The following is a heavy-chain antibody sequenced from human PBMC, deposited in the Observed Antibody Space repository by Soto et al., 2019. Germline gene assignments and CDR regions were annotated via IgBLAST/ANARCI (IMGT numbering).Heavy chain of an antibody. CDR2: VNPSGGST. D-gene: IGHD2-8*01. V-gene: IGHV1-46*01. Sequence: QVQLVQSGAEVKKPGASVKVSCKASGYIFTAYSMHWVRQAPGQGLEWMGVVNPSGGSTNYAQKFQGRITMTRDTSTSTVYMDLSSLTAEDTAVYYCARGDSTDCSNGVCSFFYNHDMDVWGQGTTVTVSS. CDR3: ARGDSTDCSNGVCSFFYNHDMDV. J-gene: IGHJ6*02. CDR1: GYIFTAYS.